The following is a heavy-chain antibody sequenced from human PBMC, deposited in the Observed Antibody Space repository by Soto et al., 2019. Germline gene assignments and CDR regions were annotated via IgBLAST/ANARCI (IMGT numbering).Heavy chain of an antibody. J-gene: IGHJ6*02. CDR1: GGSISSYY. CDR2: IYYSGST. V-gene: IGHV4-59*08. Sequence: SETLSLTCTVSGGSISSYYWSWIRQPPGKGLEWIGYIYYSGSTNYNPSLKSRVTISVDTSKNQFSLKLSSVTAADTAVYYCARHQARFRYYRSGSDLYYYGMDVWGQGTTVT. D-gene: IGHD3-10*01. CDR3: ARHQARFRYYRSGSDLYYYGMDV.